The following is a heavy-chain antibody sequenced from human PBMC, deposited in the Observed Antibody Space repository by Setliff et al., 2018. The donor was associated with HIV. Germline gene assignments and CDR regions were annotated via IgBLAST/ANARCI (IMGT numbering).Heavy chain of an antibody. CDR2: INPNSGNT. V-gene: IGHV1-8*02. CDR3: ARAGGLRMDRGVVSDY. CDR1: GYTFSDYY. D-gene: IGHD3-10*01. J-gene: IGHJ4*02. Sequence: GASVKVSCKASGYTFSDYYMHWVRQAPGQGLEWMGWINPNSGNTGYAQKFQGRVTMTRNTSISTAYMELSSLRSEDTAVYFCARAGGLRMDRGVVSDYWGQGTLVTVSS.